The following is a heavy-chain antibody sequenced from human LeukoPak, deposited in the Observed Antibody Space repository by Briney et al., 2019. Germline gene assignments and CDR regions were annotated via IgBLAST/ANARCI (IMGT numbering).Heavy chain of an antibody. D-gene: IGHD1-26*01. J-gene: IGHJ6*02. V-gene: IGHV1-46*01. CDR2: INPSGGTT. Sequence: IINPSGGTTSYAQKFQGTVTMTRDTSTSTVYMELSSLRSEDTAVYYCARRAAPGSPYGMDVWGQGTTVTVSS. CDR3: ARRAAPGSPYGMDV.